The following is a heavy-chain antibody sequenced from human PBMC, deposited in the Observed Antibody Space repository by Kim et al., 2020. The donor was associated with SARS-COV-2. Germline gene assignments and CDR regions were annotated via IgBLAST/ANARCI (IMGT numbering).Heavy chain of an antibody. Sequence: GRFTISRDNAKNSLYLQMNSLRAEDTALYYCAKDIGEDYYDSSGFDAFDIWGQGTMVTVSS. D-gene: IGHD3-22*01. V-gene: IGHV3-9*01. CDR3: AKDIGEDYYDSSGFDAFDI. J-gene: IGHJ3*02.